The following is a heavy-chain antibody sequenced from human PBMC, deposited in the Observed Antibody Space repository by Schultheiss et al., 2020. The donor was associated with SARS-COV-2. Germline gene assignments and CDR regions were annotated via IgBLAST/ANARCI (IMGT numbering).Heavy chain of an antibody. CDR1: GFTFSSYA. D-gene: IGHD3-3*01. Sequence: GGSLRLSCAASGFTFSSYAMSWVRQAPGKGLEWVSSISSSSSYIYYADSVKGRFTISRDNAKNSLYLQMNSLRAEDTAVYYCARDFGGGIAYSNGMDVWGQGTTVTVSS. CDR3: ARDFGGGIAYSNGMDV. J-gene: IGHJ6*02. V-gene: IGHV3-21*01. CDR2: ISSSSSYI.